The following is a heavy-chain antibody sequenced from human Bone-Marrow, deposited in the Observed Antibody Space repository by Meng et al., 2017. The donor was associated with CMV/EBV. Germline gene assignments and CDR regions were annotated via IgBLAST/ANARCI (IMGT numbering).Heavy chain of an antibody. CDR2: ITHSGST. Sequence: QVHLNQGGAVLLKPSETLSLSGGVYGAPFSGYWSWVRQAPGKGLEWIGEITHSGSTNYNVSPKSRVTISIDTSKNQFSLKLSSVTATDTAVYYCAPGFRSWSGSYSSWGQGTLVTVSS. J-gene: IGHJ4*02. CDR3: APGFRSWSGSYSS. CDR1: GAPFSGY. V-gene: IGHV4-34*01. D-gene: IGHD1-26*01.